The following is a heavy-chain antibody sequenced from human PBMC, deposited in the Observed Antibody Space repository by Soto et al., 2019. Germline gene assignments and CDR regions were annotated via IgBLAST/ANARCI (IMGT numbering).Heavy chain of an antibody. Sequence: GGSLRLSCAASGFTFSSYAMSWVRQAPGKGLEWVSAISGSGGSTYYADSVKGRFTISRDNSKNTLYLQMNSLRAEDTAVYYCANSYPYYYDSSGYLGLFWGQGTLVTVSS. V-gene: IGHV3-23*01. J-gene: IGHJ4*02. D-gene: IGHD3-22*01. CDR1: GFTFSSYA. CDR3: ANSYPYYYDSSGYLGLF. CDR2: ISGSGGST.